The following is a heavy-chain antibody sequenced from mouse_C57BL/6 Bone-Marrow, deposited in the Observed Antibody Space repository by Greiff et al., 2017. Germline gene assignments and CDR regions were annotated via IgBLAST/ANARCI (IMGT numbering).Heavy chain of an antibody. CDR1: GFNIKDDY. V-gene: IGHV14-4*01. D-gene: IGHD2-4*01. CDR3: TGDYDYENARDY. CDR2: IDPETGDT. J-gene: IGHJ4*01. Sequence: EVQLQESGAELVRPGASVKLSCTASGFNIKDDYMHWVKQRPEQGLEWIGWIDPETGDTEYASKFQGKATLTADTSSNTAYLQLSSLTSEDTAVYYCTGDYDYENARDYWGQGTAVTVSA.